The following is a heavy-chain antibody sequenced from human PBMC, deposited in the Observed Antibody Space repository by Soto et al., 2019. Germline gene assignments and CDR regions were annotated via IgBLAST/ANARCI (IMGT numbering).Heavy chain of an antibody. V-gene: IGHV6-1*01. CDR3: ARVHCSAGTCLDGLDF. J-gene: IGHJ6*02. CDR1: GDSVSSNGAC. D-gene: IGHD2-15*01. CDR2: IYYRSKWFH. Sequence: SQTLSLTCVISGDSVSSNGACWNWIRQSPSRGLQWLGRIYYRSKWFHDYAASVESRMAINPDTSRNKFSLQLNYVTPEDTAVYYCARVHCSAGTCLDGLDFWGQGTTVTVS.